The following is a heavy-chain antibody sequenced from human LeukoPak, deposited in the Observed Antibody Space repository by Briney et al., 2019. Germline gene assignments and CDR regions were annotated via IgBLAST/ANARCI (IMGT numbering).Heavy chain of an antibody. Sequence: SVKLSCKASGGTFSNYAISWVRHAPGQGLEWMGRIIPIFGIANYAQKFQGRVTITADKSTSTAYMELSSMRSEDTAVYFCARDGTRIGGNSPTGFDPWGLGTLVTVSS. V-gene: IGHV1-69*04. D-gene: IGHD5-18*01. CDR2: IIPIFGIA. CDR3: ARDGTRIGGNSPTGFDP. CDR1: GGTFSNYA. J-gene: IGHJ5*02.